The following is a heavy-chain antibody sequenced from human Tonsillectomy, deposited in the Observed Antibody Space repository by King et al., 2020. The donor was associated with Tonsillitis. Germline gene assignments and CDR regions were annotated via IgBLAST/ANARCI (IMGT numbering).Heavy chain of an antibody. J-gene: IGHJ4*02. CDR2: ISSIGRTI. Sequence: VQLVESGGGLVQPGGSLRLSCAASGFTFSSYEMNWVRQAPGKGLEWVSYISSIGRTIYYADSVKGRFTISSDNAKNSLYLQMSSLRAEDTAVYYCARGGVEMATIMAYWGQGTLVTVSS. D-gene: IGHD5-24*01. CDR3: ARGGVEMATIMAY. CDR1: GFTFSSYE. V-gene: IGHV3-48*03.